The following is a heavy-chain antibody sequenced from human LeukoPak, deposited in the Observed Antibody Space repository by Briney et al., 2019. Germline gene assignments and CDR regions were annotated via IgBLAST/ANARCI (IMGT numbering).Heavy chain of an antibody. CDR3: ARDNGDYPYYLDF. D-gene: IGHD4-17*01. CDR1: GGSISSGIYS. Sequence: SETLSLTCAVSGGSISSGIYSWNWIRQPPGKGLEWIGYIYHSGSTYYNPSLKSRVTILVDRSKNQFSLKLSSVTAADTAVYYCARDNGDYPYYLDFWGQGTLVTVSP. V-gene: IGHV4-30-2*01. CDR2: IYHSGST. J-gene: IGHJ4*02.